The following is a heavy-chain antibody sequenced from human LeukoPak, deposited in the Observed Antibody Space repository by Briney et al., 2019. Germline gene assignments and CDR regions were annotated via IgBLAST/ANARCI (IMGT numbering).Heavy chain of an antibody. CDR2: IYYSGST. CDR1: GGSISSYY. D-gene: IGHD3-22*01. V-gene: IGHV4-59*01. Sequence: SETLSLTCTVSGGSISSYYWSWIRQPPGKGLEWIGYIYYSGSTNYNPSLKSRVTISVDTSKNQFSLKLSSVTAADTAVYYCPGATYDSSGYPGYFQHWGQGTLVTVSS. CDR3: PGATYDSSGYPGYFQH. J-gene: IGHJ1*01.